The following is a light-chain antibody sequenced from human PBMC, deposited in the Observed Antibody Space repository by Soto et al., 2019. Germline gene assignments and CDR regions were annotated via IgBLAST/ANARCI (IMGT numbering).Light chain of an antibody. CDR1: QSVSSSY. CDR3: QQYGSSPLFT. J-gene: IGKJ3*01. Sequence: ESVLTQSPGTLSLSPGERATLSCRASQSVSSSYLAWYQQKPGQAPGLLIYGASSRATGIPDRFSGSGSGTDFTLTISRLEPEDFAVYYCQQYGSSPLFTFGPGTKVDIK. V-gene: IGKV3-20*01. CDR2: GAS.